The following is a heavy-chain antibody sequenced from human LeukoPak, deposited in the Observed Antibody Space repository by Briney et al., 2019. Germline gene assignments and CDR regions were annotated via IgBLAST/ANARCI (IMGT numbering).Heavy chain of an antibody. Sequence: GGSLRLSCAASGFTFSSYGMSWVRQAPGKGLEWVSAISGSGGSTYYADSVKGRFTISRDNSKNTLYLQMNSLRAEDTAVYYCAKEVGYYDSSGYSDAFDIWGQGTMVTVSS. D-gene: IGHD3-22*01. J-gene: IGHJ3*02. V-gene: IGHV3-23*01. CDR2: ISGSGGST. CDR1: GFTFSSYG. CDR3: AKEVGYYDSSGYSDAFDI.